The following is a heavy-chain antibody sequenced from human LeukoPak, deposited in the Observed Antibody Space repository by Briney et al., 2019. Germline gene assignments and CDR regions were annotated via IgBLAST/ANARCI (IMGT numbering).Heavy chain of an antibody. D-gene: IGHD6-19*01. CDR3: ARSPSPYSSGWYFDY. CDR2: TYQRSKWYN. Sequence: SQTLSLTCAISGDSVSINSAAWNWIRQSPSRGLEWLGRTYQRSKWYNDYAVSVKSRITINPDISKNQFSLQLNSVTPEDTAVYYCARSPSPYSSGWYFDYWGQGTLVTVSS. J-gene: IGHJ4*02. V-gene: IGHV6-1*01. CDR1: GDSVSINSAA.